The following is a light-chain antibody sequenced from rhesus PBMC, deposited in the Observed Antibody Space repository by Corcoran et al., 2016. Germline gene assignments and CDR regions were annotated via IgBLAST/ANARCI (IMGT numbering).Light chain of an antibody. J-gene: IGKJ4*01. CDR1: QGSSMY. CDR3: LQHNNYPPT. Sequence: DIQMTQSPSSLSASVGDTVTIICRASQGSSMYLDLFQQKPGKAPKLLSYAASSLECGVPSRFSGIGSRTEFTLTISNLQPEDFAAYYCLQHNNYPPTFGGGTKVEIK. CDR2: AAS. V-gene: IGKV1S13*01.